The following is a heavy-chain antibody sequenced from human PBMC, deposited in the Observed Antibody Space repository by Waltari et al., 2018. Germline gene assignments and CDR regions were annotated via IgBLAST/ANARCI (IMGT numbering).Heavy chain of an antibody. Sequence: QVQLVQSGAEVKKPGSSVKVSCKASGGTFSSYAISWVRQAPGQGLEWMGGIIPILWIANYAQKVQCRVTITADESTSTAYMELSSLRSEDTAVYYCARADLGRIAVAGTLDYWGQGTLVTVSS. CDR1: GGTFSSYA. V-gene: IGHV1-69*04. CDR3: ARADLGRIAVAGTLDY. CDR2: IIPILWIA. D-gene: IGHD6-19*01. J-gene: IGHJ4*02.